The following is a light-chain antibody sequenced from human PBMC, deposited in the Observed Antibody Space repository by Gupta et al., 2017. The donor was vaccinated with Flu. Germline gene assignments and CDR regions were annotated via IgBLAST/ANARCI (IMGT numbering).Light chain of an antibody. CDR2: GAS. Sequence: SPSSLSASVGDRVSITCRATQSIDNYLNWYQQRPGTVPTLLIYGASSLQSGVPSRFSGSGSGTDFTLTISSLQPEDFATYYCQQSYNPLWTFGQGTNVDIK. J-gene: IGKJ1*01. CDR3: QQSYNPLWT. CDR1: QSIDNY. V-gene: IGKV1-39*01.